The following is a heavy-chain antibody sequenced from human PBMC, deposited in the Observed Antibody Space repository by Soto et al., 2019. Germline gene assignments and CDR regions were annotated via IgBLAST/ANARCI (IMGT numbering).Heavy chain of an antibody. V-gene: IGHV4-59*08. CDR1: GGSISSYY. J-gene: IGHJ4*02. CDR3: ARGGGSPDY. D-gene: IGHD1-26*01. Sequence: QVQLQESGPGLVKPSETLSLTCTVSGGSISSYYWSWVRQPPGKGLEWIWYIYYSGSTNHNPSLKRRVTISVDTSKNQSSLKLSSVTAADTAEYYRARGGGSPDYWGQGTLVTVSS. CDR2: IYYSGST.